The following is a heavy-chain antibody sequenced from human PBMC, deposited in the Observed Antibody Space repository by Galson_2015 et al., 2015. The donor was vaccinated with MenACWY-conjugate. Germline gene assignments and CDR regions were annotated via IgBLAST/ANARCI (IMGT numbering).Heavy chain of an antibody. V-gene: IGHV3-21*01. CDR3: ARDPILRGVVVSPV. Sequence: SLRLSCAASGFTFSSYSMNWVRQAPGKGLEWVSSISSSSSYIYYADSVKGRFTISRDNAKNSLYLQMNSLRAEDTAVYYCARDPILRGVVVSPVWGQGTTVTVSS. CDR2: ISSSSSYI. CDR1: GFTFSSYS. J-gene: IGHJ6*02. D-gene: IGHD2-15*01.